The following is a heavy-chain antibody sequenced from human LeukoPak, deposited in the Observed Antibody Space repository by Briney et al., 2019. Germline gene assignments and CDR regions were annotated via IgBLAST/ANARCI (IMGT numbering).Heavy chain of an antibody. CDR3: ARRIHSIAAAYDAFDI. D-gene: IGHD6-13*01. CDR2: ISAYNGNT. Sequence: ASVKVSCKASGYTFTSYVISWVRQAPGQGLELMGWISAYNGNTNSAQKLQGRVTMTTDTSTSTAYMELRSLRSDDTAVYYCARRIHSIAAAYDAFDIWGQGTMVTVSS. J-gene: IGHJ3*02. V-gene: IGHV1-18*01. CDR1: GYTFTSYV.